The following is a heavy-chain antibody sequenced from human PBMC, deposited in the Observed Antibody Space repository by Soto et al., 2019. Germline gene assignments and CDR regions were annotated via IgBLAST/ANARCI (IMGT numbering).Heavy chain of an antibody. CDR1: GFTFSNAW. Sequence: KPGGSLRLSCAASGFTFSNAWMSWVRQAPGKGLEWVGRIKSKTDGGTTDYAAPVKGRFTISRDDSKNTLYLQMNSLRTEDTAVYYCTTDKGYCSGRSCYLYYGMDVWGQGTPVTVSS. CDR3: TTDKGYCSGRSCYLYYGMDV. V-gene: IGHV3-15*01. D-gene: IGHD2-15*01. CDR2: IKSKTDGGTT. J-gene: IGHJ6*02.